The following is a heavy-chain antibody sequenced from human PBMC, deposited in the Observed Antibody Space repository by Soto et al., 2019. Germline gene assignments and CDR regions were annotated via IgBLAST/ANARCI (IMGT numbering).Heavy chain of an antibody. J-gene: IGHJ4*02. CDR1: GFTVSNNY. V-gene: IGHV3-53*01. D-gene: IGHD5-12*01. CDR3: ARGSGWLQLLDY. CDR2: IYGGGST. Sequence: GGSLRLSCAVSGFTVSNNYMSWVRQAPGKGLEWVSVIYGGGSTYYADSVKGRFTISRDNSKNTLYLQMNSLRAEDTAVYYCARGSGWLQLLDYWGQGTLVTVSS.